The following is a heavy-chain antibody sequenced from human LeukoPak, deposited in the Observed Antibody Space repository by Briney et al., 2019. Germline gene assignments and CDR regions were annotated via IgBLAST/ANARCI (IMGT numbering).Heavy chain of an antibody. Sequence: PGGSLRLSCAASGFTFSSYSMNWVRQAPGKGLEWVSYTSSSSSTIYYADSVKGRFTISRDNAKNSLYLQMNSLRDEDTAVYYCASLFRRYFDWLSPWGQGTLVTVSS. CDR3: ASLFRRYFDWLSP. D-gene: IGHD3-9*01. V-gene: IGHV3-48*02. J-gene: IGHJ5*02. CDR1: GFTFSSYS. CDR2: TSSSSSTI.